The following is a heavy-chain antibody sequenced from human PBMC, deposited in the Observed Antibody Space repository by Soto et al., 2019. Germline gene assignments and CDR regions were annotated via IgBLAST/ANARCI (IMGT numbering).Heavy chain of an antibody. CDR1: GFTFSSYA. CDR3: AKDHRTSYYDFWSGYYTPFDY. V-gene: IGHV3-23*01. CDR2: ISGSGGST. Sequence: GGSLRLSCAASGFTFSSYAMSWVRQAPGKGLEWVSAISGSGGSTYYADSVKGRFTISRDNSKNTLYLQMNSLRAEDTAVYYCAKDHRTSYYDFWSGYYTPFDYWGQGT. D-gene: IGHD3-3*01. J-gene: IGHJ4*02.